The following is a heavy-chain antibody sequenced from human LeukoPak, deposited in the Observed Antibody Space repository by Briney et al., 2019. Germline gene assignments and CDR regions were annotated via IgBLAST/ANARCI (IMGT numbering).Heavy chain of an antibody. D-gene: IGHD1-26*01. Sequence: PGGSLRLSCVASGFTFSSYWMSWVRQAPGKGLEWVANIKQDGSEKYYVDSVKGRFTIPRDNAENSLYLQMNSLRAEDTAVYYCARANSGSSWYYYYYMDVWGKGTTVTISS. J-gene: IGHJ6*03. CDR3: ARANSGSSWYYYYYMDV. CDR2: IKQDGSEK. V-gene: IGHV3-7*01. CDR1: GFTFSSYW.